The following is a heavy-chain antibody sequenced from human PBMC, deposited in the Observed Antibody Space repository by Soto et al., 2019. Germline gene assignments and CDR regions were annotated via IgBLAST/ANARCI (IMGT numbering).Heavy chain of an antibody. CDR3: ERVLVTRSYYGMDV. V-gene: IGHV3-13*01. D-gene: IGHD2-21*02. J-gene: IGHJ6*02. Sequence: GGSLRLSCAASGFTFSSYDMHWVRQATGKGLEWVSAIGTAGDTYYPGSVKGRLTISRENAKNSLYLQMNRLRAEDTAVYYCERVLVTRSYYGMDVWGQGTTVSVSS. CDR2: IGTAGDT. CDR1: GFTFSSYD.